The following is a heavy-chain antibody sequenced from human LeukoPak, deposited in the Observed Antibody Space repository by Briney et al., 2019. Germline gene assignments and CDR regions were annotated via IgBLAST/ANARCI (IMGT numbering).Heavy chain of an antibody. CDR3: ARSFWSGYYLLDP. D-gene: IGHD3-3*01. V-gene: IGHV1-18*01. CDR2: ISAYNGNT. CDR1: GYTFTSYG. J-gene: IGHJ5*02. Sequence: ASVKVSCKASGYTFTSYGISWVRQAPGQGLEWMGWISAYNGNTNYAQKLQGRVTMTTDTSTSTAYMELRSLRSDDTAVYYCARSFWSGYYLLDPWAREPWSPSPQ.